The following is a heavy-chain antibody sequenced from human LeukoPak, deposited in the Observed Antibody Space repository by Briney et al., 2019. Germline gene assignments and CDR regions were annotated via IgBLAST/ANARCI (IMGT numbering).Heavy chain of an antibody. D-gene: IGHD3-10*01. V-gene: IGHV3-7*01. CDR2: IKQDGSEK. J-gene: IGHJ4*02. Sequence: GGSLRLSCAASGLTFSSYWMSWVRQAPGKGLEWVANIKQDGSEKYYVDSVKGRFTISRDNAKNSLYLQMNSLRAEDTAVYYCAREGLSDPYFDYWGQGTLVTVSS. CDR3: AREGLSDPYFDY. CDR1: GLTFSSYW.